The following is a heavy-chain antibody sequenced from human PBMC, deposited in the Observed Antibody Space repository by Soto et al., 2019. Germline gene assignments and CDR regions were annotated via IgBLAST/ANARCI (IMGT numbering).Heavy chain of an antibody. CDR2: IIPIFGTA. D-gene: IGHD5-12*01. J-gene: IGHJ4*02. CDR1: GGTFSSYA. CDR3: AANLEMATTTFDY. Sequence: ASVKVSCKASGGTFSSYAISWVRQAPGQGLEWMGGIIPIFGTANYAQKFQGRVTITADESTSTAYMELSSLRSEDTAVYYCAANLEMATTTFDYWGQGTLVTVSS. V-gene: IGHV1-69*13.